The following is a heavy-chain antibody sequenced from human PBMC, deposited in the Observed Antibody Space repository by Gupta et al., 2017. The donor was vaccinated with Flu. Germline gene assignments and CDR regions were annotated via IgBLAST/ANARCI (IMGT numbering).Heavy chain of an antibody. V-gene: IGHV3-30*18. CDR2: VSSDGGTT. CDR3: AKEEFCDSRSCFREFKSHFDS. Sequence: EWVAVVSSDGGTTYYADSVKGRFTISRDNSKSTLSLQMNSLRAEDTAIYYCAKEEFCDSRSCFREFKSHFDSWGQGTLVSVSS. J-gene: IGHJ4*02. D-gene: IGHD2-2*01.